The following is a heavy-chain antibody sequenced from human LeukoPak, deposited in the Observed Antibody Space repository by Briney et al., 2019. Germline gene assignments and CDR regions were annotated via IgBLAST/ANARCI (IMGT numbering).Heavy chain of an antibody. CDR2: INPSGGST. D-gene: IGHD3-22*01. Sequence: ASVKVSCKASGYTFTSYYMHWVRQAPGQGLEWMGIINPSGGSTSYAQKFQGRVTMTRDTSTSTVYMELSSLRSEDTAVYYCARGNYYDSSGSDAFDIWGQGTMVTVSS. V-gene: IGHV1-46*01. CDR1: GYTFTSYY. J-gene: IGHJ3*02. CDR3: ARGNYYDSSGSDAFDI.